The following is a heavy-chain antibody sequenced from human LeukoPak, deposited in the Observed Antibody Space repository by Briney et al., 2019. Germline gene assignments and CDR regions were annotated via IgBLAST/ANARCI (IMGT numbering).Heavy chain of an antibody. CDR2: IYTSGST. V-gene: IGHV4-61*02. CDR1: GGSISSGSYY. D-gene: IGHD3-3*01. CDR3: ARGRPHSPITIFGVVTPMYFDY. J-gene: IGHJ4*02. Sequence: PSETLSLTCTVSGGSISSGSYYWSWIRQPAGKGLEWIGRIYTSGSTNYNPSLKSRVTISVDTSKNQFSLKLSSVTAADTAVYYSARGRPHSPITIFGVVTPMYFDYWGQGTLVTVSS.